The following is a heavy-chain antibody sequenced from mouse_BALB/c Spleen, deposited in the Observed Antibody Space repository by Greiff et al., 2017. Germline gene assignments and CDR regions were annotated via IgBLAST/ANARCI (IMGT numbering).Heavy chain of an antibody. CDR2: ISSGGSYT. J-gene: IGHJ3*01. Sequence: EVKLMESGGGLVKPGGSLKLSCAASGFTFSSYAMSWVRQSPEKRLEWVAEISSGGSYTYYPDTVTGRFTISRDNAKNTLYLEMSSLRSEDTAMYYCARDDYDGYWFAYWGQGTLVTVSA. CDR1: GFTFSSYA. D-gene: IGHD2-3*01. CDR3: ARDDYDGYWFAY. V-gene: IGHV5-9-4*01.